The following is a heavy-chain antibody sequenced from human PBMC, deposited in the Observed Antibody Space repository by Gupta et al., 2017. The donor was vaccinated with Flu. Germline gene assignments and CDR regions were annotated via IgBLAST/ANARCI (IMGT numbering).Heavy chain of an antibody. D-gene: IGHD3-3*01. Sequence: EVQLVESGGQLVQPGGSLKVSCAASGFHFSGAGMHWARQTSGKGLEWVGLIRSKANNYATVYAASVKGRFTISRDDPKSTAYLHMNSLKTEDTAVYFCTIYGTDFSYWGQGTLVTVAS. V-gene: IGHV3-73*02. CDR2: IRSKANNYAT. CDR3: TIYGTDFSY. CDR1: GFHFSGAG. J-gene: IGHJ4*02.